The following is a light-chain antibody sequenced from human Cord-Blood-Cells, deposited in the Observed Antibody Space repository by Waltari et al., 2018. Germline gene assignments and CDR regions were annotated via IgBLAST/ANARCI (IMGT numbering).Light chain of an antibody. V-gene: IGKV1-5*01. Sequence: DIQMTQSPSTLSASVGDRVTITCRASQSISSWLAWYQQKPGNAPKLLIYDASSLESGVPSRFSGSGSGTEFTLTISSLQPDDFATYYCQQYNSYSPLTFGGGTKVEIK. CDR2: DAS. J-gene: IGKJ4*01. CDR3: QQYNSYSPLT. CDR1: QSISSW.